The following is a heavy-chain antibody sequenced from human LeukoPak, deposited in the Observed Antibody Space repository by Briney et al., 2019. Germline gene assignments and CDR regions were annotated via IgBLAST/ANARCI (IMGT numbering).Heavy chain of an antibody. J-gene: IGHJ4*02. CDR1: GYTFTSYY. D-gene: IGHD3-9*01. CDR2: INPSGGST. Sequence: ASVKVSCKASGYTFTSYYMHWVRQAPGQGLEWMGIINPSGGSTSYAQKFQGRVTMTRDTSTSTVYMELSSLRSEDTAGYYCARDASPADILTGYCDYWGQGTLVTVSS. CDR3: ARDASPADILTGYCDY. V-gene: IGHV1-46*03.